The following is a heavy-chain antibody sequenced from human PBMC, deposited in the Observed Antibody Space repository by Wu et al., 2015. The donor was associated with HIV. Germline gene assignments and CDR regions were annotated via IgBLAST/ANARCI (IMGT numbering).Heavy chain of an antibody. Sequence: QVQLVQSGAEVKKPGASVKVSCKTSGYILTGSYIDWMRQAPGQGLEWMGRINPNNGGARYAQKFQGRVTMTWDRSISAAYMELSSLRSEDTAVYHCATAITGELPGDYYFDYWAREPWSPSP. CDR3: ATAITGELPGDYYFDY. V-gene: IGHV1-2*06. CDR2: INPNNGGA. J-gene: IGHJ4*02. CDR1: GYILTGSY. D-gene: IGHD1-26*01.